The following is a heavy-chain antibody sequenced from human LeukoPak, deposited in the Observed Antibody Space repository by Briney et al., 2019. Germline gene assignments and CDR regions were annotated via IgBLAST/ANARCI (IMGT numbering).Heavy chain of an antibody. Sequence: HPGGSLRLSCAASGFTFSSYAMSWVRQAPGKGLEWVSVISGSGGSTYYADSVKGRFTISRDNSKNTLYLQMNSLRAEDAAVYYCAKDAYSSGGRPSNWGQGTLVTVSS. CDR1: GFTFSSYA. CDR2: ISGSGGST. D-gene: IGHD6-19*01. J-gene: IGHJ4*02. V-gene: IGHV3-23*01. CDR3: AKDAYSSGGRPSN.